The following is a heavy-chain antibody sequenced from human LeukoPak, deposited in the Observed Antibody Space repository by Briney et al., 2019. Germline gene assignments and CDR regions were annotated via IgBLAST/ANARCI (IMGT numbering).Heavy chain of an antibody. J-gene: IGHJ4*02. CDR1: GGSISSYY. V-gene: IGHV4-59*01. Sequence: SETLSLTCTVSGGSISSYYWSWIRQPPGKGLEWIGYIYYSGSTNYNPSLKSRVTISVDTSKNQFSLKLSSVTAADTAVYYCARAPSYYYDSSGYSSYFDYWGQGTLVTVSS. CDR2: IYYSGST. D-gene: IGHD3-22*01. CDR3: ARAPSYYYDSSGYSSYFDY.